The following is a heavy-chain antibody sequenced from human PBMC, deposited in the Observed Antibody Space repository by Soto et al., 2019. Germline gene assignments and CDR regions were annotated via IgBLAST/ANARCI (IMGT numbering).Heavy chain of an antibody. V-gene: IGHV5-51*01. CDR3: ASPAQQLAPGGGSAPAVSARMVV. J-gene: IGHJ6*04. CDR2: IYPGDSDT. Sequence: PGESLKISCKGSGYSFTSYWIGWVRQMPGKGLEWMGIIYPGDSDTRYSPSFQGQVTMSADKSISTAYLQWSSLKASDTAMYFCASPAQQLAPGGGSAPAVSARMVVWVEGVPVTVTS. CDR1: GYSFTSYW. D-gene: IGHD6-13*01.